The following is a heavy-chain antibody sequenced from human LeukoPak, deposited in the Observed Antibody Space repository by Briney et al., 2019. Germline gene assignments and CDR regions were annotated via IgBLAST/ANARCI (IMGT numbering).Heavy chain of an antibody. D-gene: IGHD3-10*02. Sequence: SLRLSRAASGFTFTSYEMNWVRQAPGKGLEWDSYISSSGSTIDYADTVKGRFTIYRDNAKNSLYLQMNSLRAEDTAVYYCAELGITKIGGVWGKGTTVTISS. J-gene: IGHJ6*04. V-gene: IGHV3-48*03. CDR1: GFTFTSYE. CDR2: ISSSGSTI. CDR3: AELGITKIGGV.